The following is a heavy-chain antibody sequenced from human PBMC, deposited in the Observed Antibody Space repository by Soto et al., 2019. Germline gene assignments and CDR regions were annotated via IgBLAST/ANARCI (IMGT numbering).Heavy chain of an antibody. J-gene: IGHJ3*02. V-gene: IGHV4-4*02. CDR2: INHSGST. CDR1: GGSISSSNW. D-gene: IGHD2-15*01. CDR3: ARPGYCSGGSCYWRAFDI. Sequence: SETLSLTCAVSGGSISSSNWWSWVRQPPGKGLEWIGEINHSGSTNYNPSLKSRVTISVDTSKNQFSLKLSSVTAADTAVYYCARPGYCSGGSCYWRAFDIWGQGTMVTVSS.